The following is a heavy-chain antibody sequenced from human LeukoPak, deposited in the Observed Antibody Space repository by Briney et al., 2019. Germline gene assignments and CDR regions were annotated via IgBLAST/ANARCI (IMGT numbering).Heavy chain of an antibody. CDR2: IYYSGRT. V-gene: IGHV4-31*03. D-gene: IGHD6-13*01. J-gene: IGHJ4*02. Sequence: SETLSLTCTVSGGSISSGGYYWSWIRQHPGQGLEWIGYIYYSGRTYYNLSLKSRVTISVDTSKNQFSLKLSSVTAADTAVYYCARASSYSSHNDYWGQGTLVTVSS. CDR1: GGSISSGGYY. CDR3: ARASSYSSHNDY.